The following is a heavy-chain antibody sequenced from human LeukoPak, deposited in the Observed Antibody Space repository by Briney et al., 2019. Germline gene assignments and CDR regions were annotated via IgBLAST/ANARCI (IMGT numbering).Heavy chain of an antibody. J-gene: IGHJ6*03. V-gene: IGHV1-8*01. CDR1: GYTFTSYD. CDR2: MNPNSGNT. D-gene: IGHD3-3*01. Sequence: ASVKVSCKASGYTFTSYDINWVRQATGQGLEWMGWMNPNSGNTGYAQKFQGRVTMTRNTSISTAYMDLSSLRSEDTAVYYCARGPPDFWSGYYTGLFGVGYYYYYMDVWGKGTTVTVSS. CDR3: ARGPPDFWSGYYTGLFGVGYYYYYMDV.